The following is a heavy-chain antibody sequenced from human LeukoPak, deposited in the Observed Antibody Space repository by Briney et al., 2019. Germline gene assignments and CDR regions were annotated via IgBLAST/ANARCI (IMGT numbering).Heavy chain of an antibody. Sequence: QPGGSLRLSCAASGFTFSSYAMSWVRQAPGKGLEWVSAISGSGGSTYYADSVKGRFTISRDNAKNSLYLQMNSLRAEDTAVHYCARDRARVNYANGAFDIWGQGTMVTVSS. CDR3: ARDRARVNYANGAFDI. D-gene: IGHD1-7*01. CDR2: ISGSGGST. J-gene: IGHJ3*02. CDR1: GFTFSSYA. V-gene: IGHV3-23*01.